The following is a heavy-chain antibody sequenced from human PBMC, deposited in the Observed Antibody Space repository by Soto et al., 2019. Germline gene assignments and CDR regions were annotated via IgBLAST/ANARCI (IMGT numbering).Heavy chain of an antibody. Sequence: QVQLQESGPGLVXXXXXXSLTXTVXXXSIXXGDYYWSWIRQPPGKGLEWIGYIYYSGSTYYNPSLKSRVTISVDTSKNQFSLKLYSVTAADXXXYYXXXRXXYYFDYWGQGTLVTVSS. CDR1: XXSIXXGDYY. J-gene: IGHJ4*02. V-gene: IGHV4-30-4*01. CDR3: XXRXXYYFDY. CDR2: IYYSGST.